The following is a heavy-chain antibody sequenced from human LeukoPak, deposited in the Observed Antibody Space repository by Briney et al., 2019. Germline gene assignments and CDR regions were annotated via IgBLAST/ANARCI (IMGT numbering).Heavy chain of an antibody. CDR3: AKEGDGYNYDY. J-gene: IGHJ4*02. Sequence: GRSLRLSCAASGFTFDDYAMHWVRQAPGKGLEWGSGISWNSGSIGYADSVKGRFTISRDNAKNSLYLQMNSLRAEDTALYYCAKEGDGYNYDYWGQGTLVTVSS. V-gene: IGHV3-9*01. CDR1: GFTFDDYA. D-gene: IGHD5-24*01. CDR2: ISWNSGSI.